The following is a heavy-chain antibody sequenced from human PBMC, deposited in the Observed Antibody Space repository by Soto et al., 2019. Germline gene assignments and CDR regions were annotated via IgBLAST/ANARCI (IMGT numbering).Heavy chain of an antibody. V-gene: IGHV3-23*01. D-gene: IGHD6-13*01. CDR3: AKVSSSWYAGFFDL. CDR2: LSDSGGSI. J-gene: IGHJ4*02. CDR1: GFTFSRHA. Sequence: EVQLLESGGGLVQPGGSLRPSCTASGFTFSRHAMTWVRQAPGKGLEWVSGLSDSGGSIYYADSVKGRFTIARDNSMNTLYLQMNTLRAEDTAIYYCAKVSSSWYAGFFDLWGQGTLVTVSS.